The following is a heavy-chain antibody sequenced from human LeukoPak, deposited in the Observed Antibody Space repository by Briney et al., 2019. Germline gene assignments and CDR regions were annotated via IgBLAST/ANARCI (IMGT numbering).Heavy chain of an antibody. CDR1: GYTFTGYY. J-gene: IGHJ6*03. CDR2: INPNSGGT. Sequence: ASVKVSCKASGYTFTGYYMHWVRQAPGQGLEWMGWINPNSGGTNYAQKFQGRVTMTRDTSISTAYMELSRLRSDDTAVYYCARGGPTEARSSWYRPYYYYYYMDVWGKGTTVTISS. V-gene: IGHV1-2*02. D-gene: IGHD6-13*01. CDR3: ARGGPTEARSSWYRPYYYYYYMDV.